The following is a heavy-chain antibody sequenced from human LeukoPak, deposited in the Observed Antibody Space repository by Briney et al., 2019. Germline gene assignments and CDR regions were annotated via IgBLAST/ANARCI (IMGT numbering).Heavy chain of an antibody. Sequence: GASVKVSCKASGYTFTGYYMYWVRQAPGQGLDWMGWINPNSGGANYAQKFQGRVTMTRDTSISTAYMELSRLRSDDTAVYYCAXXXXXXXXXXXXXLIGEYGMDVWGQGTTVTVSS. CDR1: GYTFTGYY. V-gene: IGHV1-2*02. CDR2: INPNSGGA. J-gene: IGHJ6*02. CDR3: AXXXXXXXXXXXXXLIGEYGMDV. D-gene: IGHD2/OR15-2a*01.